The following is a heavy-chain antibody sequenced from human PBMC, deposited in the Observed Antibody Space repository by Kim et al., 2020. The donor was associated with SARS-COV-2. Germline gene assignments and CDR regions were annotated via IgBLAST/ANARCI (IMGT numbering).Heavy chain of an antibody. Sequence: GRFTISRDNAKNSLYLQMNSLRAEDTAVYYCARRGSYYYDSSGYWYFFDYWGQGTLVTVSS. D-gene: IGHD3-22*01. V-gene: IGHV3-11*06. J-gene: IGHJ4*02. CDR3: ARRGSYYYDSSGYWYFFDY.